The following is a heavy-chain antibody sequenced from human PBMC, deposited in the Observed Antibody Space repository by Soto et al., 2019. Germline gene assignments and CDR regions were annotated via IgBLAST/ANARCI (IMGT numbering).Heavy chain of an antibody. J-gene: IGHJ5*02. V-gene: IGHV4-39*01. Sequence: QLQLQESGPVLVKPSETLSLTCSVSGGSISDDTYYWGWIRQPPGKGLEWIGSIYYSGTSSYNPCLKSRVTKCIETSKKQLAQRRRSVTAEDTDVYYCERHHCHSHNCVPLDTGGQGSLVIVAS. CDR2: IYYSGTS. D-gene: IGHD1-1*01. CDR3: ERHHCHSHNCVPLDT. CDR1: GGSISDDTYY.